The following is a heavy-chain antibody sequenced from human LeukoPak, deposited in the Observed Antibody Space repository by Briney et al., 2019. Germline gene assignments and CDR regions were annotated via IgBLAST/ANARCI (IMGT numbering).Heavy chain of an antibody. Sequence: ASVRVSCTASGYTFNNYGISWVRQAPGQGLEWMGWISGYNGNTHYAQTFQGRVTITTDTSTSIAYMELGSLRSDDTAVYYCARVLIVGATESNYFDYWGQGTLVTVSS. V-gene: IGHV1-18*01. CDR2: ISGYNGNT. CDR1: GYTFNNYG. D-gene: IGHD1-26*01. J-gene: IGHJ4*02. CDR3: ARVLIVGATESNYFDY.